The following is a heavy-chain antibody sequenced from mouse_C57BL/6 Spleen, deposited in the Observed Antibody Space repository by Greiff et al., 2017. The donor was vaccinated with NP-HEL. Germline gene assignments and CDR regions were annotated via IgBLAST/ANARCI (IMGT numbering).Heavy chain of an antibody. CDR3: ARSRVYAMDY. CDR2: IDPSDSYT. V-gene: IGHV1-50*01. Sequence: QVQLKQPGAELVKPGASVKLSCKASGYTFTSYWMQWVKQRPGQGLEWIGEIDPSDSYTNYNQKFKGKATLTVDTSSSTAYMQLSSLTSEDSAVYYCARSRVYAMDYWGQGTSVTVSS. J-gene: IGHJ4*01. CDR1: GYTFTSYW.